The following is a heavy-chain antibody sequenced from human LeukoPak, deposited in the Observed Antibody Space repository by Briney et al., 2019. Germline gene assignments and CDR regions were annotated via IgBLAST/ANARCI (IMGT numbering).Heavy chain of an antibody. J-gene: IGHJ5*02. D-gene: IGHD1-7*01. V-gene: IGHV4-59*08. CDR1: GGPISSYY. Sequence: PSETLSLTCTVSGGPISSYYWSWIRQPPGKGLEWIGYIYYSGSTNYNPSLKSRVTISVDTSKNQFSLKLSSVTAADTAVYYCARHNPTGTGTNWWFDPWGQGTLVTVSS. CDR2: IYYSGST. CDR3: ARHNPTGTGTNWWFDP.